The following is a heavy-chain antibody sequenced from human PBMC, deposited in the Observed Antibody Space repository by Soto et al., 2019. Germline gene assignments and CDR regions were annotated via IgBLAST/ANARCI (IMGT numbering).Heavy chain of an antibody. J-gene: IGHJ3*02. D-gene: IGHD3-3*01. CDR3: ARDFFGVDIKGNDAFDI. CDR2: ISAYNGNT. V-gene: IGHV1-18*01. Sequence: QVQLVQSGAEVKKPGASVKVSCKASGYTFTSYGISWVRQAPGQGLEWMGWISAYNGNTNYAQKLQGRVTMTTDTSTSTAYMELRSLRSDDTAVYYCARDFFGVDIKGNDAFDIWGQGTMVTVSS. CDR1: GYTFTSYG.